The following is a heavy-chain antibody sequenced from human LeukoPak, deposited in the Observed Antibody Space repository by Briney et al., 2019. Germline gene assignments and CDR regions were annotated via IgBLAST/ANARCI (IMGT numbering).Heavy chain of an antibody. CDR2: INHSGST. CDR1: GGSFSGYY. D-gene: IGHD6-19*01. CDR3: ARVKPYSSGWFIGCYFDY. J-gene: IGHJ4*02. V-gene: IGHV4-34*01. Sequence: SETLSLTCAVYGGSFSGYYWSWIRQPPGKGLEWIGEINHSGSTNYNPSLKSRVTISVDTSKNQFSLKPSSVTAADTAVYYCARVKPYSSGWFIGCYFDYWGQGTLVTVSS.